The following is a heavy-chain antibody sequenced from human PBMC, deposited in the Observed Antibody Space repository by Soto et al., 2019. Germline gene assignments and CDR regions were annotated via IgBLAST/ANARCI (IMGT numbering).Heavy chain of an antibody. D-gene: IGHD1-26*01. V-gene: IGHV3-33*08. Sequence: QVQLVESGGGVVQPGGSLRLSCAASASIFKGHGMHWVRQAPGKGLEWVAIIRYDGSDEHYGDSVEGRFTISRDNSKNMLYLQMNSLSAEDTAVYYCAWDGVGATTFFGFLDYWGQGTLVTVSS. J-gene: IGHJ4*02. CDR1: ASIFKGHG. CDR3: AWDGVGATTFFGFLDY. CDR2: IRYDGSDE.